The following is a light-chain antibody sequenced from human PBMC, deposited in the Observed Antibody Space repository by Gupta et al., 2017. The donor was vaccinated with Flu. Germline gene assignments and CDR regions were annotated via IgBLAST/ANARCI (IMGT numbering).Light chain of an antibody. Sequence: ATPSQPASISCRARQSLLHNHDNSYLESYLQKPGRTPQHLLYLGSKRSHRVPDTISSSSCATTVTLKISRGVAPDVVVKYCSQALQSWPTFGPGTKVDIK. CDR3: SQALQSWPT. CDR1: QSLLHNHDNSY. V-gene: IGKV2-28*01. J-gene: IGKJ3*01. CDR2: LGS.